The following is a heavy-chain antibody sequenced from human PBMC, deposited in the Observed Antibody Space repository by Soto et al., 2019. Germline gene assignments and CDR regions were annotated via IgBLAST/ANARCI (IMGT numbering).Heavy chain of an antibody. D-gene: IGHD3-10*01. Sequence: GGSLRLSCEASRLSLSSYGMSWVRRPPGKGLESVSAISGSGSFAYYADSVKGRFTISRDNSKNTLYLQMNSLGADDTAEYYCAKEAPGSASYYYYYYGMEVWGQGSTVTVSS. CDR2: ISGSGSFA. CDR3: AKEAPGSASYYYYYYGMEV. CDR1: RLSLSSYG. V-gene: IGHV3-23*01. J-gene: IGHJ6*02.